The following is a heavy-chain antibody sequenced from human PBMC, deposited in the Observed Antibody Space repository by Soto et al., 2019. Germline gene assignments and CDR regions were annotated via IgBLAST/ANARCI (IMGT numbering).Heavy chain of an antibody. J-gene: IGHJ4*02. CDR2: ISGSGGST. D-gene: IGHD4-17*01. CDR1: GFTFSSYA. V-gene: IGHV3-23*01. CDR3: AKDDCYGDYGVGYFDY. Sequence: EVQLLESGGGLVQPGGSLRLSCAASGFTFSSYAMSWVRQAPGKGLEWVSAISGSGGSTYYADSVKGRFTISRDNSKNTLYLQMNSLRAEDTAVYYCAKDDCYGDYGVGYFDYWGQGTLVTVSS.